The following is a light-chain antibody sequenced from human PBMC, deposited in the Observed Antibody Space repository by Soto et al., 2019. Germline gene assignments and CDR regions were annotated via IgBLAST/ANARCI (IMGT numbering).Light chain of an antibody. V-gene: IGKV1-5*01. CDR1: QSIRSW. CDR2: DAS. CDR3: QQYESYSPLT. Sequence: DIQMTQSPSTLSASVGDRVTMTCRSSQSIRSWLAWYQQKPGKARKLIIYDASSLESAGPSRFSGRRSGTEFTLTISSRQPHDFGTYYGQQYESYSPLTFGGGTKVDIK. J-gene: IGKJ4*01.